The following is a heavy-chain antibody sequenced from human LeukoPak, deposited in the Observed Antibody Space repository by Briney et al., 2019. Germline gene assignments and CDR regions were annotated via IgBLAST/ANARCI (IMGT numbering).Heavy chain of an antibody. J-gene: IGHJ4*02. Sequence: GGSLRLSCAASGFTFSSYWMSWVRQAPGKELEWVANIKQDGSEKYYVDSVKGRFTISRDNAKNSLYLQMNSLRAEDTAVYYCARGPAPYYDILTGYSDFDYWGQGTLVTVSS. CDR2: IKQDGSEK. CDR1: GFTFSSYW. D-gene: IGHD3-9*01. CDR3: ARGPAPYYDILTGYSDFDY. V-gene: IGHV3-7*01.